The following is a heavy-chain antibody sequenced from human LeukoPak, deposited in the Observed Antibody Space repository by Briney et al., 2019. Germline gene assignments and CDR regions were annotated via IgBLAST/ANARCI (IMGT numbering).Heavy chain of an antibody. D-gene: IGHD1-26*01. Sequence: GGSLRLSCAASGFIFNSYWMNWLRQAPGKGLEWVANVDQDGSEKYYVGSVKGRFTISRDNTKNSLYLQMDSLRAEDTAVYYCARDKVVGATYFDNWGQGTLVTVSS. CDR2: VDQDGSEK. V-gene: IGHV3-7*01. J-gene: IGHJ4*02. CDR1: GFIFNSYW. CDR3: ARDKVVGATYFDN.